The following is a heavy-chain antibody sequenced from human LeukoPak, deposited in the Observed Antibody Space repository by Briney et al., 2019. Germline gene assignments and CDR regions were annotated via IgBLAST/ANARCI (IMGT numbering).Heavy chain of an antibody. CDR2: SYTSGST. V-gene: IGHV4-4*07. D-gene: IGHD2-21*02. J-gene: IGHJ4*02. CDR1: GVSIGRYY. Sequence: KPSETLSLTWTVAGVSIGRYYWSWIRQPAGKGLEWIGRSYTSGSTNYNPSLKSRVTMSVDTSKNQYSLKLSSVTAANTAAYYCARDGGDSLAVDYWGQGTLVTVSS. CDR3: ARDGGDSLAVDY.